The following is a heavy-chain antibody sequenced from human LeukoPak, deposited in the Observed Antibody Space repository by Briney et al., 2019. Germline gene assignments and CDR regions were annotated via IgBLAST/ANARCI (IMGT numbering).Heavy chain of an antibody. V-gene: IGHV3-30*02. Sequence: GGSLRLSCAASGFAFSTYGMHWVRQAPGKGLEWVAFIRYDGSNKSYADSVKGRFTISRDNSKNTLYLQMSSLRAEDTAVYYCAKKACTSTSCHIGDYWGQGTLVTVSS. CDR1: GFAFSTYG. CDR2: IRYDGSNK. J-gene: IGHJ4*02. D-gene: IGHD2-2*02. CDR3: AKKACTSTSCHIGDY.